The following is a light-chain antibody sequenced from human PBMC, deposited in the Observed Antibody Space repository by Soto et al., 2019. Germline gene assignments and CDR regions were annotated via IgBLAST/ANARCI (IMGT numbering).Light chain of an antibody. V-gene: IGKV3-20*01. J-gene: IGKJ4*01. Sequence: EIVLTQSPGTLSLSPGERATLSCRASQIVGGDTLAWFQQRPGQAPRLVIYGASNRAAGIPDRFSGSGSGTDFTLTISRLEPEDFAVFYCQHYDNSPLTFGGGTKVDI. CDR1: QIVGGDT. CDR3: QHYDNSPLT. CDR2: GAS.